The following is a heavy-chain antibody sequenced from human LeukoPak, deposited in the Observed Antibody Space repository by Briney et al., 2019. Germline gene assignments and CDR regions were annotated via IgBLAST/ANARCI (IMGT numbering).Heavy chain of an antibody. J-gene: IGHJ5*02. CDR2: ISSSGSTT. CDR3: ARQNTIFGVIMRWVSAS. V-gene: IGHV3-11*01. CDR1: GFTFSDYY. Sequence: GGSLRLSCAASGFTFSDYYMSWLRQAPGNGLEWLSYISSSGSTTYYAESVTGRFTTSRDTAKHSLYLQMSSLRAEDTAVYYCARQNTIFGVIMRWVSASWGQGTLVTVSS. D-gene: IGHD3-3*01.